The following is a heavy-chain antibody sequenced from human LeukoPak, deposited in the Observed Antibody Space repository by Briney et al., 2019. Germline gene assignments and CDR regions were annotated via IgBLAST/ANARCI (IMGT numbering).Heavy chain of an antibody. V-gene: IGHV1-18*01. Sequence: GASVKVSCKASGYTFTSHGISWVRQAPGQGLEWMGWISSNNGNTKYAQKFQGRVTMTTETSTSTAYMELRSLRSDDTAVYYCARGGKKRWLQFTHAVHHDAFDIWGQGTMVTVSS. J-gene: IGHJ3*02. CDR1: GYTFTSHG. D-gene: IGHD5-24*01. CDR2: ISSNNGNT. CDR3: ARGGKKRWLQFTHAVHHDAFDI.